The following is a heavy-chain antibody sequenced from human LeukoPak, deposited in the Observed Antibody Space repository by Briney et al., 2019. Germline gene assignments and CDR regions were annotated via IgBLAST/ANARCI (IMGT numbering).Heavy chain of an antibody. CDR3: ARALYSSGWPNWFDP. V-gene: IGHV3-64*01. CDR2: ISSNGGST. CDR1: GFTFSSYA. Sequence: GGSLRLSCAASGFTFSSYAMHWVRQAPGKGLEYVSAISSNGGSTYYANSVKGRFTISRDNSKNTLYLQMGSLRAEDMAVYYCARALYSSGWPNWFDPWGQGTLVTASS. J-gene: IGHJ5*02. D-gene: IGHD6-19*01.